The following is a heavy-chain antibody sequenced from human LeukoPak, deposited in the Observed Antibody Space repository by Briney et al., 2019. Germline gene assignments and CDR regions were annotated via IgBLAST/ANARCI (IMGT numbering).Heavy chain of an antibody. CDR1: GYTFTSYY. J-gene: IGHJ5*02. Sequence: ASVKVSCKASGYTFTSYYMHWVRQAPGQGLEWMGIINPSGGSTSYAQKFQGRVTITTDESTSTAYMELSSLRSEDTAVYYCAREDEDWFDPWGQGTLVTVSS. CDR3: AREDEDWFDP. V-gene: IGHV1-46*01. CDR2: INPSGGST.